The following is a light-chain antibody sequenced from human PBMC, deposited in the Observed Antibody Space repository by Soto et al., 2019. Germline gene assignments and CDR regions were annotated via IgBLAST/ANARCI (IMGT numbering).Light chain of an antibody. CDR2: DAS. CDR3: QRRSNWPLR. CDR1: QSVSSY. V-gene: IGKV3-11*01. Sequence: EIVLTQSPATLSLSPGERATLSCRASQSVSSYLAWYQKNPGQAPRLLIYDASNRATGIPARFSGIGSGTDFPLTISSLQQEDRAVYYCQRRSNWPLRFGGGIKVEIK. J-gene: IGKJ4*01.